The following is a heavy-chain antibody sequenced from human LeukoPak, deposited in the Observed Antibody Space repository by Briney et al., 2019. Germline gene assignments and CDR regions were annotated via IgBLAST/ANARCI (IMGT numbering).Heavy chain of an antibody. CDR1: GGSISSSSSY. J-gene: IGHJ4*02. D-gene: IGHD6-19*01. Sequence: SETLSLICTVSGGSISSSSSYWGWIRQPPGKGLEWVGSVYYSGNTYYNPSLKSRVTVSVDTSKNQFSLKLSSVTAADTAVYYCARHLPGWYYFDYWGQGTRVTVSS. CDR2: VYYSGNT. V-gene: IGHV4-39*01. CDR3: ARHLPGWYYFDY.